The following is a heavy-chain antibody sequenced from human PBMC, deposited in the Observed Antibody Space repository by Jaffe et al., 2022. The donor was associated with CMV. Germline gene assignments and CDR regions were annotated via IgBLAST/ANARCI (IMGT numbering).Heavy chain of an antibody. CDR1: GYTFTSYD. CDR2: MNPNSGNT. D-gene: IGHD3-3*01. CDR3: ARESDYDFWSGYWNAGWFDP. Sequence: QVQLVQSGAEVKKPGASVKVSCKASGYTFTSYDINWVRQATGQGLEWMGWMNPNSGNTGYAQKFQGRVTMTRNTSISTAYMELSSLRSEDTAVYYCARESDYDFWSGYWNAGWFDPWGQGTLVTVSS. V-gene: IGHV1-8*01. J-gene: IGHJ5*02.